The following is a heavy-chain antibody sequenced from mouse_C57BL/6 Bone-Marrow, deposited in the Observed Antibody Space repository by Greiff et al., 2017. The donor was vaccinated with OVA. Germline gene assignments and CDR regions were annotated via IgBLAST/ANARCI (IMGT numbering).Heavy chain of an antibody. CDR1: GYTFTSYW. Sequence: VKVVESGAELVKPGASVKMSCKASGYTFTSYWITWVKQRPGQGLEWIGDIYPGSGSTNYNEKFKSKATLTVDTSSSTAYMQLSSLTSEDSAVYYCAKGGMDYWGQGTSVTVSS. CDR2: IYPGSGST. J-gene: IGHJ4*01. CDR3: AKGGMDY. V-gene: IGHV1-55*01.